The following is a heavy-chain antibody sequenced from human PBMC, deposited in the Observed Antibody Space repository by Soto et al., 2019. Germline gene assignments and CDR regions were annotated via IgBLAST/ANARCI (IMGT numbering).Heavy chain of an antibody. CDR1: GYTFTGYY. V-gene: IGHV1-2*04. J-gene: IGHJ6*03. D-gene: IGHD2-15*01. CDR2: INPNSGGT. CDR3: ATSRYCSGGSCASRGSALIGYMDV. Sequence: GASVKVSCKASGYTFTGYYMHWVRQAPGQGLEWMGWINPNSGGTNYAQKFQGWVTMTRDTSISTAYTELSRLRSDDTAVYYCATSRYCSGGSCASRGSALIGYMDVWGKGTTVTVSS.